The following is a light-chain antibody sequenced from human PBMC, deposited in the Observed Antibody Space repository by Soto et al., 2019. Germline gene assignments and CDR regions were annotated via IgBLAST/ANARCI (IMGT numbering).Light chain of an antibody. J-gene: IGKJ5*01. V-gene: IGKV3-11*01. CDR1: QSVGTY. CDR3: QQRSNWPPIT. Sequence: EIVLTQSPATLSLSPGERATLSCRASQSVGTYLACYQQKPGQAPRPLIYDAPNRAAGVPVRFSGSGSGTDFTLTISSVEPDDFAVYYCQQRSNWPPITFGQGTRLEIK. CDR2: DAP.